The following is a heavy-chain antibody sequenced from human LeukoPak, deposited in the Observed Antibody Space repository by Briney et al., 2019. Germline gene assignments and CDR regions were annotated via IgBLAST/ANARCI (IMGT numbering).Heavy chain of an antibody. V-gene: IGHV1-3*01. J-gene: IGHJ5*02. CDR1: GYTFTSYA. CDR2: INAGNGNT. Sequence: ASVKVSCKASGYTFTSYAMHWVRQAPGQRLEWMGWINAGNGNTKYSQKFQGRVTITRDTSASTAYMELSSLRSEDTAVYYCARDHRYSSGWLYNWFDPWGQGTLVTVSS. CDR3: ARDHRYSSGWLYNWFDP. D-gene: IGHD6-19*01.